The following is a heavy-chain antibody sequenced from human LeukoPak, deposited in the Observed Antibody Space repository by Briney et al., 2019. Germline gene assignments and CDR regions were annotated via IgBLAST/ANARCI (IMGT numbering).Heavy chain of an antibody. D-gene: IGHD3-16*01. Sequence: PGGSLRLSCAASGFTFSDYSMNWVRQAPGKGLEWVSSISSSSSYIYYADSVKGRFTISRNNAKNSLFLQMNSLRAEDTAVYYCARDTIIVTLGGVGGRAYPDYWGQGTLVTVSS. J-gene: IGHJ4*02. CDR3: ARDTIIVTLGGVGGRAYPDY. CDR1: GFTFSDYS. CDR2: ISSSSSYI. V-gene: IGHV3-21*01.